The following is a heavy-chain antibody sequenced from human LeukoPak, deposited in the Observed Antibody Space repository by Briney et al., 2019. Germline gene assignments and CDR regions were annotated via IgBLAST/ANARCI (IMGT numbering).Heavy chain of an antibody. J-gene: IGHJ3*02. D-gene: IGHD1-26*01. CDR3: ARDPGSTQTLHDAFDI. CDR2: ISSSGSYI. CDR1: AFTFSSYS. V-gene: IGHV3-21*01. Sequence: GGSLRLSCVASAFTFSSYSMNWVRQAPGKGLEWVSSISSSGSYIYYADSVKGRFTISRDNARNSVYLQMNSLRAEDTAVYYCARDPGSTQTLHDAFDIWGQGTMVTVSS.